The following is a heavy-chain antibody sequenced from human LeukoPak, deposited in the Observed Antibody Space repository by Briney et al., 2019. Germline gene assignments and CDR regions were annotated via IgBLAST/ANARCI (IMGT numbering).Heavy chain of an antibody. J-gene: IGHJ4*02. CDR2: SSRSGTTV. CDR3: ARRAVYAFDY. CDR1: GFSFNTYE. V-gene: IGHV3-48*03. Sequence: GGSLRLSCAASGFSFNTYEVIWVRQAPGKGLEWVSYSSRSGTTVYYADSVKGRFTISRDNAKNSLYLQMNNLRAEDTAVYYCARRAVYAFDYWGQGTLVTVSS. D-gene: IGHD2-8*01.